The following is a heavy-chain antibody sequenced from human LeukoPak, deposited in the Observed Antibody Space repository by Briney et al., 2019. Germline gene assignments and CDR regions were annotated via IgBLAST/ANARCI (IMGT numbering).Heavy chain of an antibody. J-gene: IGHJ6*03. Sequence: SVKVSCKASGGTFSSYAISWVRQAPGQGLEWMGGVIPIFGTANYAQKFQGRVTITADESTSTAYMELSSLRSEDTAVYYCARSSRYCSSTSCYDSYYYYYMDVWGKGTTVTVSS. V-gene: IGHV1-69*13. D-gene: IGHD2-2*01. CDR2: VIPIFGTA. CDR3: ARSSRYCSSTSCYDSYYYYYMDV. CDR1: GGTFSSYA.